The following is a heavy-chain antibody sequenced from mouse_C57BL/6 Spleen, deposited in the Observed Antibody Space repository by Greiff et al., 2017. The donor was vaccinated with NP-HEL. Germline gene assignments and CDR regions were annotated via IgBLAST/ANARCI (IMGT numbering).Heavy chain of an antibody. V-gene: IGHV5-4*03. D-gene: IGHD2-5*01. CDR3: AQAYYSNLLFAY. Sequence: EVNLVESGGGLVKPGGSLKLSCAASGFTFSSYAMSWVRQTPEKRLEWVATISDGGSYTYYPDNVKGRFTISRDNAKNNLYLQMSHLKSEDTAMYYCAQAYYSNLLFAYWGQGTLVTVSA. J-gene: IGHJ3*01. CDR1: GFTFSSYA. CDR2: ISDGGSYT.